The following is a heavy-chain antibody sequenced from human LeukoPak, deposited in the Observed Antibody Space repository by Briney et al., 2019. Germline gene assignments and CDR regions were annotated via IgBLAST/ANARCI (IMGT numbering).Heavy chain of an antibody. CDR3: ARYRYSRGPDAFDI. V-gene: IGHV1-2*02. CDR1: GYTFTGYY. CDR2: INPNSGGT. Sequence: GASVKVSCKASGYTFTGYYMHWVRQAPGQGLEWMGWINPNSGGTNYAQKFQGRVTMTRDTSISTAYMELSRLRSDDTAVYYCARYRYSRGPDAFDIWGQGTMVTVSS. J-gene: IGHJ3*02. D-gene: IGHD6-13*01.